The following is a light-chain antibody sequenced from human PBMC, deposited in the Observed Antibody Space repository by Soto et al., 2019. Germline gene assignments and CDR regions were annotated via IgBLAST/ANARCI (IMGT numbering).Light chain of an antibody. CDR3: VEATLLPHA. CDR2: GTS. J-gene: IGKJ1*01. CDR1: QSVSSSY. Sequence: EIVLTQSPGTLSLSPGERATLSCRASQSVSSSYLAWYQQKPGQAPRLLIYGTSSRATGIPDRFSGSGSGTDFTLKISRVEAEDVGVYYCVEATLLPHAFGQGTKVEIK. V-gene: IGKV3-20*01.